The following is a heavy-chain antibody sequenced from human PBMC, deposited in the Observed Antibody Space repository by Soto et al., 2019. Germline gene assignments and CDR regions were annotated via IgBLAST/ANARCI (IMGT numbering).Heavy chain of an antibody. CDR1: GYTFTGYH. V-gene: IGHV1-2*02. J-gene: IGHJ4*02. Sequence: ASVKVSCKASGYTFTGYHMHWVRQAPGQGLEWMGWIHPNSGGTSYSQKFQGRVTMTRDTSISTAYMELSRLRSYDTAVYYCARILSEEVGALHYWGQGTLVTVSS. CDR3: ARILSEEVGALHY. CDR2: IHPNSGGT. D-gene: IGHD1-26*01.